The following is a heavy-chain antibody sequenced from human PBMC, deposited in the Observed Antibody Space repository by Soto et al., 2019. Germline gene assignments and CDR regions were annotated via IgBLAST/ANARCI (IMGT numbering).Heavy chain of an antibody. CDR3: ATDDYGILTY. Sequence: ASVKVSCKVSGYPFTTYYIHWVRQAPGQGLEGMGWIDPRSGGTVYEQKFQGRVTMTRDTSISTVYMDLSGLTSDDTALYYCATDDYGILTYWGQGSMVTV. CDR2: IDPRSGGT. CDR1: GYPFTTYY. D-gene: IGHD3-10*01. J-gene: IGHJ4*02. V-gene: IGHV1-2*02.